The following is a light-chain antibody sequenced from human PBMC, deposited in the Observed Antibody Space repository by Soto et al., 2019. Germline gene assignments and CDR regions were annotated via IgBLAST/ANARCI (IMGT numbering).Light chain of an antibody. Sequence: DIQMTQSPAALSASVVDRVTITCLASQSISGYLNWYQQNPGKAPKLLISAASSLQSGVPSRFSGSGSGTAFTLTISNLQPEDFATYYCQQSYSNPIPFGQGTRLEFK. CDR3: QQSYSNPIP. CDR2: AAS. V-gene: IGKV1-39*01. CDR1: QSISGY. J-gene: IGKJ5*01.